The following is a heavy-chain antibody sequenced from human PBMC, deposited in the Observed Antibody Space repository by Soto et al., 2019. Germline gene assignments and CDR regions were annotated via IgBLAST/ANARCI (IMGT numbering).Heavy chain of an antibody. CDR1: GFSFSSFA. CDR3: AKGVELDV. J-gene: IGHJ6*02. D-gene: IGHD1-26*01. CDR2: IGDSGAST. Sequence: EVLLLESGGGLVQPGGSLRLSCEASGFSFSSFAMNWVRQAPGKGLEWVSAIGDSGASTYYADSVKGRFTISRDNSRNTLYLQLNSLRAEDTAVYYCAKGVELDVWGDGTTVTV. V-gene: IGHV3-23*01.